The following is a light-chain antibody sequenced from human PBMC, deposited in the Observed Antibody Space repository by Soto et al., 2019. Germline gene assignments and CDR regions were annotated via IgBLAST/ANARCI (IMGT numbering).Light chain of an antibody. CDR2: GAS. Sequence: EIVLTQSPGTLSLSPGERATLSCRASQSVSSSYLAWYQQKPGQAPRLLIYGASSMPTGIPDRFSGSGSGTDFTLTISSLEPEDFAVYYCQQYGSSPWTFGQGTKVEIK. J-gene: IGKJ1*01. CDR3: QQYGSSPWT. CDR1: QSVSSSY. V-gene: IGKV3-20*01.